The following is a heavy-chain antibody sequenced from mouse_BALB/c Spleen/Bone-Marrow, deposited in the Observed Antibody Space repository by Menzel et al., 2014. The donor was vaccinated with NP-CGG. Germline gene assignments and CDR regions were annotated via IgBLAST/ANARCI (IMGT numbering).Heavy chain of an antibody. Sequence: DVKLEESGGGLVQPGGSRKLSCAASGFSFSDYGMAWVRQAPGKGPEWVAFISNLAYSIYYADTVTGRFTISRENAKNTLYLEMSSLRSEDTAMCYCARDYYGSCCLNVDVWGAGTPVTVSS. CDR2: ISNLAYSI. CDR3: ARDYYGSCCLNVDV. D-gene: IGHD1-1*01. V-gene: IGHV5-15*02. J-gene: IGHJ1*01. CDR1: GFSFSDYG.